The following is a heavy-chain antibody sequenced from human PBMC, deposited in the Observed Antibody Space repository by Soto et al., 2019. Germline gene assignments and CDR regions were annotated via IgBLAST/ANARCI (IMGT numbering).Heavy chain of an antibody. Sequence: GGSLRLSCAASGFTFSNFEMHWVRQAPGKGLEWVSYINTAGSTKYYAESVKGRFTISRDNARNSLFLQMNSLRAEDTAVYYCARAECRNPNCLTAYYSYGLDVWGQGTTV. J-gene: IGHJ6*02. CDR2: INTAGSTK. CDR3: ARAECRNPNCLTAYYSYGLDV. V-gene: IGHV3-48*03. D-gene: IGHD1-1*01. CDR1: GFTFSNFE.